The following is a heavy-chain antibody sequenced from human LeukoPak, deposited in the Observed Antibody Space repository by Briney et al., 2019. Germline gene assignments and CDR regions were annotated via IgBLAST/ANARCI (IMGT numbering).Heavy chain of an antibody. CDR3: ARHLEYRYGYRFYFDY. D-gene: IGHD5-18*01. CDR2: IYYSGST. J-gene: IGHJ4*02. V-gene: IGHV4-59*08. Sequence: SETLSLTCTVSGGSISSYYWSWIRQPPGKGLEWIGYIYYSGSTNYNPSLKSRATISVDTSKNQFSLKLSSVTAADTAVYYCARHLEYRYGYRFYFDYWGQGTLVTVSS. CDR1: GGSISSYY.